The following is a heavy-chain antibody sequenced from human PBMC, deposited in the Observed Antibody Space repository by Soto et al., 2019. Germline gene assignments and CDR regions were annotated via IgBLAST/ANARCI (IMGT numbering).Heavy chain of an antibody. V-gene: IGHV4-30-4*01. Sequence: SETLSLTCTVSGGSISSGDYYWSWIHQPPGKGLEWIGYIYYSGSTYYTPSLRSRVTISVDTSKNQFSLKLSSVTAADTAVYYCARDVLYSTSRIDSWGQGTLVTVSS. CDR1: GGSISSGDYY. CDR3: ARDVLYSTSRIDS. D-gene: IGHD6-6*01. J-gene: IGHJ4*02. CDR2: IYYSGST.